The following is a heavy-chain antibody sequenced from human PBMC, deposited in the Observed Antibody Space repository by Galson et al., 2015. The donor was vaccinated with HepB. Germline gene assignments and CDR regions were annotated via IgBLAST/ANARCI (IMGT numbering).Heavy chain of an antibody. Sequence: LSLTCTVSGGSISSGDYYWSWIRQPPGKGLEWIGYIYYSGSTYYNPSLKSRVTISVDTSKNQFSLKLSSVTAADTAVYYCARTWFSYYMDVWGKGTTVTVSS. V-gene: IGHV4-30-4*01. CDR2: IYYSGST. CDR1: GGSISSGDYY. CDR3: ARTWFSYYMDV. J-gene: IGHJ6*03. D-gene: IGHD3-22*01.